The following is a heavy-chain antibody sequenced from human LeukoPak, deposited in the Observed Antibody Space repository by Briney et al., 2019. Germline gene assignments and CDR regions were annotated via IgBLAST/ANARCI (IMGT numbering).Heavy chain of an antibody. J-gene: IGHJ4*02. D-gene: IGHD3-3*01. CDR2: INHSGST. CDR1: GGSFSGYY. Sequence: TSETLSLTCAVYGGSFSGYYWSWIRQPPGKGLEWIGEINHSGSTNCNPSLKSRVTISVDTSKNQFSLKLSSVTAADTAVYYCASTGAHYDFWSGYYKTFDYWGQGTLVTVSS. CDR3: ASTGAHYDFWSGYYKTFDY. V-gene: IGHV4-34*01.